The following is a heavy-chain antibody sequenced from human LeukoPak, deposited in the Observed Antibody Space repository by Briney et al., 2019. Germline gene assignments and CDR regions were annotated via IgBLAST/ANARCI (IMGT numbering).Heavy chain of an antibody. CDR2: IIPILGIA. CDR1: GGTFSSYA. CDR3: ARVSKDYDSSGYLRY. Sequence: SVKVSCKASGGTFSSYAISWVRQAPGQGLEWMGRIIPILGIANYAQKFQGRVTITADKSTSTAYMELSSLRSEDTAVYYCARVSKDYDSSGYLRYWGQGTLVTVSS. V-gene: IGHV1-69*04. D-gene: IGHD3-22*01. J-gene: IGHJ4*02.